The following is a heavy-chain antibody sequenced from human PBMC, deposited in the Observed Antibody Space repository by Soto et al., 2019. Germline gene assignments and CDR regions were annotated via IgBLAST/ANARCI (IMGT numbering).Heavy chain of an antibody. Sequence: GRLHRLRYAASGFNFSNYWMSWVRQATGKGLEWVANINQDGSEKYYVDSVKGRFTISRDNAKNSLYLQMNSLRAEDTAVYYCARDRRDDVVAATNFDFWGQGTLVTVSS. CDR1: GFNFSNYW. J-gene: IGHJ4*02. CDR2: INQDGSEK. D-gene: IGHD2-15*01. V-gene: IGHV3-7*01. CDR3: ARDRRDDVVAATNFDF.